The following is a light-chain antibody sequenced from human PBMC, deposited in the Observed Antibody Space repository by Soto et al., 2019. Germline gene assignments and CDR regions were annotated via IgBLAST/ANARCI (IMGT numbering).Light chain of an antibody. CDR1: QSISSW. J-gene: IGKJ4*01. Sequence: DIQMTQSPSTLSASVGDRVTITCRASQSISSWLAWYQQKPGKAPKLLIYDAYSLESGTPSRFSGRRSGTEFTLTIASVQPEDFATYYCHQYDRYTPLTFGGGTKVEI. CDR2: DAY. V-gene: IGKV1-5*01. CDR3: HQYDRYTPLT.